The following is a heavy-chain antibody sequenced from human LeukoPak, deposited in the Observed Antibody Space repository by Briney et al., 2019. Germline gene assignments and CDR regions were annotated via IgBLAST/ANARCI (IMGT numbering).Heavy chain of an antibody. CDR2: IYHSGST. V-gene: IGHV4-4*02. Sequence: SETLSLTCAVSGGSISSSNWWSWVRPPPGKGLEWIGEIYHSGSTNYNPSLKSRVTISVDKSKNQFSLKLSSVTAADTAVYYCARLGQLTPYYYYMDVWGKGTTVTVSS. J-gene: IGHJ6*03. D-gene: IGHD1-14*01. CDR3: ARLGQLTPYYYYMDV. CDR1: GGSISSSNW.